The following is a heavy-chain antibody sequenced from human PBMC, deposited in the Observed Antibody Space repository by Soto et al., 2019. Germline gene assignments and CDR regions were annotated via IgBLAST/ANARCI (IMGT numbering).Heavy chain of an antibody. CDR3: AREADYGLGSRRGLGYCYGMDV. CDR1: GGSISSGGYY. J-gene: IGHJ6*01. Sequence: PSETLSLTCTVSGGSISSGGYYWSWIRQHPGKGLEWIGYIYYSGSTYYNPSLKSRVTISVDTSKNQFSLKLSSVTAADTAVYYCAREADYGLGSRRGLGYCYGMDVSGQGTTVPVSS. CDR2: IYYSGST. D-gene: IGHD3-10*01. V-gene: IGHV4-31*03.